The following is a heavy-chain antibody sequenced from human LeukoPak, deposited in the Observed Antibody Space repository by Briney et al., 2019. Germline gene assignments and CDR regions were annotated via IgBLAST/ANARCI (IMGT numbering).Heavy chain of an antibody. CDR1: GFTFSSYA. CDR3: ARLVCSTTICYGKYYFDY. V-gene: IGHV3-21*01. D-gene: IGHD2-2*01. J-gene: IGHJ4*02. CDR2: ITGASDYI. Sequence: GGSLRLSCAASGFTFSSYAMEWVRQAPGKGLEWVSSITGASDYIYYADSVKGRFTISRDNAKNSVYLQMNSLRAEDTAVYYCARLVCSTTICYGKYYFDYWGQGTLVPVSS.